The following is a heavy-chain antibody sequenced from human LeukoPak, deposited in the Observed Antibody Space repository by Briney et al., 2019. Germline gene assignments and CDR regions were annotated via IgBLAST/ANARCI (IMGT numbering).Heavy chain of an antibody. Sequence: SETLSLTCAVYGGSWSWIRQPPGKGLEWIGEINHSGSTYYNPSLKSRVTLSVDTSKNQFSLKLSSVTAADTAVYYCARTFQRVTPARGYNWFDPWGQGTLVTVSS. V-gene: IGHV4-34*01. CDR3: ARTFQRVTPARGYNWFDP. J-gene: IGHJ5*02. CDR2: INHSGST. D-gene: IGHD2-21*02. CDR1: GGS.